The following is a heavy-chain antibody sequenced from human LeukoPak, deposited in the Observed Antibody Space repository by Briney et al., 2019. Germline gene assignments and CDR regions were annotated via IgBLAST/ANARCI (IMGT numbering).Heavy chain of an antibody. Sequence: GFLRLSCAASGFTFSSYSMNWVRQAPGKGLEWVSSISSSSSYIYYADSVKGRFTISRDNAKNSLYLQMNSLRAEDTAVYYCAKDPCSAAYYGMDVWGQGTTVTVSS. V-gene: IGHV3-21*01. CDR2: ISSSSSYI. CDR1: GFTFSSYS. J-gene: IGHJ6*02. CDR3: AKDPCSAAYYGMDV. D-gene: IGHD6-19*01.